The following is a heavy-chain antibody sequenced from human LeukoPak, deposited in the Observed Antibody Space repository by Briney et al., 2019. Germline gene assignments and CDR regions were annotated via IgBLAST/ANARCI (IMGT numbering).Heavy chain of an antibody. D-gene: IGHD3-22*01. Sequence: ASVKVSCKASGYTFTGYYMHWVRQAPGQGLEWMGWINPNSGGTNYAQKFQGRVTMTRDTSISTAYMELSRLRSDDTAVYYCARVGYYYDSSGYHPWAFDIWGQGTMVTVSS. CDR1: GYTFTGYY. CDR2: INPNSGGT. J-gene: IGHJ3*02. CDR3: ARVGYYYDSSGYHPWAFDI. V-gene: IGHV1-2*02.